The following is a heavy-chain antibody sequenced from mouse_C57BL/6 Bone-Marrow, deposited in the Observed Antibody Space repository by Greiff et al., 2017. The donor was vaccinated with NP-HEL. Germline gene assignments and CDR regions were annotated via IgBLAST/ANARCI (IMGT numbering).Heavy chain of an antibody. Sequence: QVHVKQSGAELVKPGASVKLSCKASGYTFTEYTIHWVKQRPGQGLEWIGWFYPGSGSIKYNEKFKDKATLTADKSSSTVYMELSRLTSEDSAVYFCARHEDRDYSTEAWFAYWGQGTLVTVSA. V-gene: IGHV1-62-2*01. CDR1: GYTFTEYT. D-gene: IGHD2-12*01. CDR2: FYPGSGSI. J-gene: IGHJ3*01. CDR3: ARHEDRDYSTEAWFAY.